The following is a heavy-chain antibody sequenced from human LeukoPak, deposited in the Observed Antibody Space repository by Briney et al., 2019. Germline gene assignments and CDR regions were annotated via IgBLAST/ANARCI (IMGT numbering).Heavy chain of an antibody. CDR1: GYRFSDYW. Sequence: GESLKISCKGSGYRFSDYWIGWVRQMPGKGLEWMGIIYPGDSDTRYSPSFQGQVTISADKSISTAYLQWSSLKASDTAMYYCARHYYASGSYYNDYWGQGTLVTVSS. V-gene: IGHV5-51*01. J-gene: IGHJ4*02. CDR3: ARHYYASGSYYNDY. D-gene: IGHD3-10*01. CDR2: IYPGDSDT.